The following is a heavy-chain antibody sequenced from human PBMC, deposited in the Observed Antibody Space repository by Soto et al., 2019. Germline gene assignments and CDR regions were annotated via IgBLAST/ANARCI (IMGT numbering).Heavy chain of an antibody. V-gene: IGHV4-39*01. CDR1: GGSISSSSYY. CDR2: IYYSGST. Sequence: SETLSLTCTVSGGSISSSSYYWGWIRQPPGKGLEWIGSIYYSGSTYYNPSLKSRVTISVDTSKNQFSLKLSSVTAADTAVYYCARYDLSGYVAFDIWGQGTMVTVSS. J-gene: IGHJ3*02. CDR3: ARYDLSGYVAFDI. D-gene: IGHD5-12*01.